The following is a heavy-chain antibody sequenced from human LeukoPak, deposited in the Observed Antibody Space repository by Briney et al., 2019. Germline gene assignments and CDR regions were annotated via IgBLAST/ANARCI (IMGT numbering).Heavy chain of an antibody. CDR1: GYTFTSYG. D-gene: IGHD5-18*01. CDR2: ISAYNGNT. Sequence: ASVKVSCKASGYTFTSYGISWVRQAPGQGLEWMGWISAYNGNTSYAQKLQGRVTMTTDTSTSTAYMELRSLRSDDTAVYYCARDLSSAKATWVDYWGQGTLVTVSS. J-gene: IGHJ4*02. CDR3: ARDLSSAKATWVDY. V-gene: IGHV1-18*01.